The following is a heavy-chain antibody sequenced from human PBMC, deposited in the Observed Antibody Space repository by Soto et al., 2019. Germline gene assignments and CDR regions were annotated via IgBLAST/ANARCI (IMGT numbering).Heavy chain of an antibody. CDR2: IIPIFGTA. CDR1: GGTFSSYA. J-gene: IGHJ6*02. Sequence: QVQLVQSGAEVKKPGSSVKVSCKASGGTFSSYAISWVRQAPGQGLEWMGGIIPIFGTANYAQKFQGRVTITADESTSTAYMELSSLGSEDTAGYYCARSYSGSRHYYYYGMDVWGQGTTVTVSS. CDR3: ARSYSGSRHYYYYGMDV. V-gene: IGHV1-69*01. D-gene: IGHD1-26*01.